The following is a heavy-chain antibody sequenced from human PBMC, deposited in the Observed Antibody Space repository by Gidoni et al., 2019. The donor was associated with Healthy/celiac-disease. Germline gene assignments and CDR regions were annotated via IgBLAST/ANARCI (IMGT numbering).Heavy chain of an antibody. CDR2: INHSGST. CDR1: GGSFSGYY. J-gene: IGHJ4*02. D-gene: IGHD3-10*01. CDR3: ARGRSMGGYYGSGSYTEFDY. Sequence: QVQLQQWGAGLLKPSETLSLPCAVHGGSFSGYYWSWIRQPPGKGLEWIGEINHSGSTNYNPSLKSRVTISVDTSKNQFSLKLSSVTAADTAVYYCARGRSMGGYYGSGSYTEFDYWGQGTLVTVSS. V-gene: IGHV4-34*01.